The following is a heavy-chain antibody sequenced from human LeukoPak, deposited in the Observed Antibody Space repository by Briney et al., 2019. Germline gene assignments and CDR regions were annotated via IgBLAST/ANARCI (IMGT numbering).Heavy chain of an antibody. V-gene: IGHV1-69*04. CDR1: GYTFTSYG. D-gene: IGHD2-15*01. Sequence: GASVKVSCKASGYTFTSYGISWVRQAPGQGLEWMGRIIPILGIANYAQKFQGRVTITADKSTSTAYMELSSLRSEDTAVYYCARDNACSGGSCGDYWGQGTLVTVSS. CDR3: ARDNACSGGSCGDY. CDR2: IIPILGIA. J-gene: IGHJ4*02.